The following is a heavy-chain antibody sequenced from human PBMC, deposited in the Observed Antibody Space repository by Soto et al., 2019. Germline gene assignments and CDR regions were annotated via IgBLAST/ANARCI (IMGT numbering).Heavy chain of an antibody. J-gene: IGHJ4*02. Sequence: QVQLVQSGAEVKKPGSSVKVSCKASGGTFSSYAISWVRQAPGQGLEWMGGIIPIFGTANYAQKFQGRVTITADESTSTAYMELSSLRSEDTAVYYCAGSDEGGSYSGSYTFDYWGQGTLVTVSS. V-gene: IGHV1-69*01. CDR3: AGSDEGGSYSGSYTFDY. CDR2: IIPIFGTA. D-gene: IGHD1-26*01. CDR1: GGTFSSYA.